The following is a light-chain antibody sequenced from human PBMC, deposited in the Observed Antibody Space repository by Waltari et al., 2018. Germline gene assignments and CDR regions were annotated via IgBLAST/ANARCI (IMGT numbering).Light chain of an antibody. J-gene: IGLJ3*02. Sequence: QSALIQPASVSGSPGQSITLSCTETNSDVGSYNLVSWYQQSPGKAPKLLIYEGTQLPSGVSYRFSASKSSNTASLIISGLEAEDEADYYCSSYAGSSAPRMFGGGTKLTVL. CDR2: EGT. CDR3: SSYAGSSAPRM. CDR1: NSDVGSYNL. V-gene: IGLV2-23*01.